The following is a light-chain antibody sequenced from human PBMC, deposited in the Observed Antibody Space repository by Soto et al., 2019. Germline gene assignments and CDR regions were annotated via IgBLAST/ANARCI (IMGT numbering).Light chain of an antibody. Sequence: DILLTQSPASLSLSPGETAALSCRSSQSVGSYLAWYQQKPGQAPRLLIYDASNMDTGIPARFSGSGSGTDFTLTISSLEPEDFAVYYCQQGSNSPHTFGQGTKLETK. CDR3: QQGSNSPHT. CDR2: DAS. J-gene: IGKJ2*01. V-gene: IGKV3-11*01. CDR1: QSVGSY.